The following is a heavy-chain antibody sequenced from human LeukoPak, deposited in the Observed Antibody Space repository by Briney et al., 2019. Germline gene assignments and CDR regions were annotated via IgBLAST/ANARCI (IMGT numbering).Heavy chain of an antibody. J-gene: IGHJ4*02. D-gene: IGHD3-10*01. V-gene: IGHV4-59*01. CDR2: IYYSGST. CDR1: GGSISSYY. Sequence: PSETLSLTCTVSGGSISSYYWSWIRQPPGKGLELIGYIYYSGSTNYNPSLRSRATISVDTSKNQFSLKLTSVTAADTAVYYCARGRGNYWGQGTLVTVSS. CDR3: ARGRGNY.